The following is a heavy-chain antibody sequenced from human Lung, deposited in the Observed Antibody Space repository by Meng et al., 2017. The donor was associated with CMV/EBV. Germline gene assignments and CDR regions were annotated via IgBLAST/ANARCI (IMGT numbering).Heavy chain of an antibody. CDR2: IYYTGST. D-gene: IGHD3-10*01. Sequence: SETLSLXCTVSGGSISSSNYFWGWIRQPPGKGLEWIGIIYYTGSTYYNPSLESRVTISVDTSKNQFSLRLTSVTAADTAVYFCASLWFEYEDPVYYFDYWXQGTLVTVSS. V-gene: IGHV4-39*07. CDR3: ASLWFEYEDPVYYFDY. CDR1: GGSISSSNYF. J-gene: IGHJ4*02.